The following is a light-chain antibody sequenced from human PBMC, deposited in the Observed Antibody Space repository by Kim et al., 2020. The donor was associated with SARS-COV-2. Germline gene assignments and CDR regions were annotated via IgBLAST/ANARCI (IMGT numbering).Light chain of an antibody. V-gene: IGLV2-23*02. CDR3: CSYGGTVTFDVI. CDR2: QVT. Sequence: SVLTQPASVSLSPGQSITVSCTGTSSNVGNYNSVSWYQQLPGKAPKLLIYQVTKRPSGVSNRFSGSKSGNTASLTISGLQAEDEADYYCCSYGGTVTFDVIFGGGTKVTV. CDR1: SSNVGNYNS. J-gene: IGLJ2*01.